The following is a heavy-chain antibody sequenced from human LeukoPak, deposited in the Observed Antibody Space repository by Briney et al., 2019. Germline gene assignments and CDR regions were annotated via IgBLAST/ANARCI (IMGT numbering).Heavy chain of an antibody. Sequence: GGSLRLSCAASGFTFSSYSMNWVRQAPGKGLEWVSYISSSSSTIYYADSVKGRFTISRDNAKNSLYLQMNSLRAEDTAVYYCARDQGSGGRRFDYWGQGTLVTVSS. D-gene: IGHD2-15*01. V-gene: IGHV3-48*01. CDR2: ISSSSSTI. J-gene: IGHJ4*02. CDR1: GFTFSSYS. CDR3: ARDQGSGGRRFDY.